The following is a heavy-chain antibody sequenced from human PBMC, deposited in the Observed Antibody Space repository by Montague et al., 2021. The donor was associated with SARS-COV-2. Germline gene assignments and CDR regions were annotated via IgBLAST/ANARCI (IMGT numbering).Heavy chain of an antibody. V-gene: IGHV3-23*01. CDR3: ARARGALKIGNYLDEY. Sequence: SLRLSCAASGFTFSSYAMSWVRQAPGKGLEWVSAISGSGGSTYYADSVKGRFTISRDNSKNTLYLQMNSLRAEDTAVYYCARARGALKIGNYLDEYWGQGTLVTVSS. D-gene: IGHD1-7*01. CDR1: GFTFSSYA. CDR2: ISGSGGST. J-gene: IGHJ4*02.